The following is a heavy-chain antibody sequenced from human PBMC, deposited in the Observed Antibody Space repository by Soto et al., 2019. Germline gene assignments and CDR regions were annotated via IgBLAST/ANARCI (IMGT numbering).Heavy chain of an antibody. J-gene: IGHJ4*02. CDR1: GYTFTSYG. CDR3: ARDKSGWQDPNDY. Sequence: SVKVSCKASGYTFTSYGIKWVRQATGQGREWMGWMNPNSGNTGYAQKFQGRVTMTRNTSISTAYMELSSLRSEDTAVYYCARDKSGWQDPNDYWGQGTLVTVSS. V-gene: IGHV1-8*01. D-gene: IGHD6-19*01. CDR2: MNPNSGNT.